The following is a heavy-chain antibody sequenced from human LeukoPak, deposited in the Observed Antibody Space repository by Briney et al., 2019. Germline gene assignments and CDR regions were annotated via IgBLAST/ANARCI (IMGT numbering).Heavy chain of an antibody. J-gene: IGHJ5*02. CDR1: GGSISSYY. V-gene: IGHV4-4*07. CDR2: IYTSGST. CDR3: ARVGYSSGWYNWFDP. D-gene: IGHD6-19*01. Sequence: SETLSLTCTVSGGSISSYYWSWIRQPAGKGLEWIGRIYTSGSTNYNPSLKSRVTISVDTSKNQFSLKLSSVTAADTAVYYCARVGYSSGWYNWFDPWGQGTLVTVSS.